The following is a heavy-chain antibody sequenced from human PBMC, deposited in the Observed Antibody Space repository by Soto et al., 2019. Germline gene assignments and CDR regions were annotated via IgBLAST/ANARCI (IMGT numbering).Heavy chain of an antibody. CDR2: IYYSGST. J-gene: IGHJ4*02. V-gene: IGHV4-39*01. Sequence: SETLSLTCTVSGGSISSSSYYWVWIRNPPGKGLEWIGSIYYSGSTYYNPSLKSRVTISVDTSKNQFSLKLSSVTAADTAVYYCSRRRVATITRRYSSGGSCDGPFDYWGQLTEV. CDR3: SRRRVATITRRYSSGGSCDGPFDY. D-gene: IGHD2-15*01. CDR1: GGSISSSSYY.